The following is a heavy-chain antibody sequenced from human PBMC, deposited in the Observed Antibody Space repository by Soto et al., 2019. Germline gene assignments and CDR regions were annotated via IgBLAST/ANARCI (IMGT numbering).Heavy chain of an antibody. V-gene: IGHV3-7*01. CDR1: GFSFTTFW. D-gene: IGHD2-21*01. CDR3: ARDHIRGFALDL. Sequence: EVQLVESGGGLVQPGGSLTLSCAASGFSFTTFWMYWVRQAPGTRLEWLASIKTDGSDKYYAASAKGRLTISIDNARNSVFLQMNSLRLEYAAIYYCARDHIRGFALDLWGKGTLVTVSS. J-gene: IGHJ4*02. CDR2: IKTDGSDK.